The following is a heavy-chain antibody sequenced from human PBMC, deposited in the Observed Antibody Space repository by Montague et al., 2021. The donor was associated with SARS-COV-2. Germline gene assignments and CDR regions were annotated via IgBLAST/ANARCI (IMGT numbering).Heavy chain of an antibody. CDR1: GGSFSNYY. CDR3: ARGRRPVVVPGACLAGRAFDI. Sequence: SETLSLTCAISGGSFSNYYWSWIRQPPGKGLECIGEVSQSGTTIYNPSVKSGVTISEDTSKNQFYLRLNSATAADTAVYYCARGRRPVVVPGACLAGRAFDIWGQGTMVTVSS. J-gene: IGHJ3*02. D-gene: IGHD2-2*01. V-gene: IGHV4-34*01. CDR2: VSQSGTT.